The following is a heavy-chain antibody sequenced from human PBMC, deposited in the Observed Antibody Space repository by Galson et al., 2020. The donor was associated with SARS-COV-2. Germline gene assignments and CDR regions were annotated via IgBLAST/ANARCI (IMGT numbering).Heavy chain of an antibody. CDR1: GFAFSSYT. CDR3: AMSPPASTSGTSIYFDY. V-gene: IGHV3-21*01. Sequence: GGSLRLSCAASGFAFSSYTMNWVRQAPGKGPEWVASLDTSSTYIYHADSLKGRFTISRDNAENSLYLQMNSLRAEDTAVYYCAMSPPASTSGTSIYFDYWGQGTQVTVSS. J-gene: IGHJ4*02. CDR2: LDTSSTYI. D-gene: IGHD3-10*01.